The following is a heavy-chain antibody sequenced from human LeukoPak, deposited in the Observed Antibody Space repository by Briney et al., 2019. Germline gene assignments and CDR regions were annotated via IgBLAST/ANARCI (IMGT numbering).Heavy chain of an antibody. CDR2: IYPGDSDT. CDR3: ARTGYSSNWYLDY. J-gene: IGHJ4*02. Sequence: GESLKISCKGYGYSFTNYWIGWVRQMPGKGLEWMGIIYPGDSDTRYSPSLQGQVTISADKSISTAYLEWSSLKASDTGMYYCARTGYSSNWYLDYWGQGTLVTVSS. V-gene: IGHV5-51*01. CDR1: GYSFTNYW. D-gene: IGHD6-13*01.